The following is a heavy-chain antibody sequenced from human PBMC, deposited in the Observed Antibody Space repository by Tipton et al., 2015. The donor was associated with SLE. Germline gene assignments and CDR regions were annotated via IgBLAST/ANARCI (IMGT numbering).Heavy chain of an antibody. CDR2: IWYDGSNK. CDR3: AKGVQYSTGRSFFDF. CDR1: GFTFTSYG. J-gene: IGHJ4*02. Sequence: SLRLSCVASGFTFTSYGMHWVRQAPGKGLEWVAVIWYDGSNKYYADSVKGRFTISRDNSKNTLYLQMNSLRAEDTAVYYCAKGVQYSTGRSFFDFWVQGTLVTVSS. V-gene: IGHV3-33*06. D-gene: IGHD2-8*02.